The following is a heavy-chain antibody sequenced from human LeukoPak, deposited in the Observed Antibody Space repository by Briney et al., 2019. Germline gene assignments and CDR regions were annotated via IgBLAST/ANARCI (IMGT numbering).Heavy chain of an antibody. Sequence: PGGSLRLSCAGSGFAFESFTMTWVRQAPGKGLEWVSVIYSGGSTYYADSVKGRFTISRDNSKNTLYLQMNSLRAEDTAVYYCARGRQLAFDYWGQVTLVTVSS. CDR1: GFAFESFT. CDR2: IYSGGST. D-gene: IGHD6-13*01. V-gene: IGHV3-53*01. J-gene: IGHJ4*02. CDR3: ARGRQLAFDY.